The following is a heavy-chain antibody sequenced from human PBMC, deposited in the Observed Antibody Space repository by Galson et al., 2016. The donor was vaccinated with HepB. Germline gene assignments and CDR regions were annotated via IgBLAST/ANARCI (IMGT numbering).Heavy chain of an antibody. CDR1: GYTFTSYA. V-gene: IGHV1-3*01. CDR2: INADNGNT. Sequence: SVKVSCKASGYTFTSYAMHWVRQAPGQRLEWMGWINADNGNTHFSQKFQGRVTITRDTSASTAYMELSSLRFEDTAVYYCARADSGGYDSSGYLYDYWGQGTLVTVSS. D-gene: IGHD3-22*01. J-gene: IGHJ4*02. CDR3: ARADSGGYDSSGYLYDY.